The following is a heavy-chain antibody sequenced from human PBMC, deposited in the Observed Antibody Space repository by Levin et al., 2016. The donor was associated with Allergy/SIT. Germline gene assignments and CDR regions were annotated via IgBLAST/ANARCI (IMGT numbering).Heavy chain of an antibody. D-gene: IGHD2-21*02. CDR1: GFTFSSYA. CDR2: ISGSGGST. Sequence: GESLKISCAASGFTFSSYAMSWVRQAPGKGLEWVSAISGSGGSTYYADSVKGRFTISRDNSKNTLYLQMNSLRAEDTAVYYCAKDPGMTIVVVTAERLAYWGQGTLVTVSS. CDR3: AKDPGMTIVVVTAERLAY. J-gene: IGHJ4*02. V-gene: IGHV3-23*01.